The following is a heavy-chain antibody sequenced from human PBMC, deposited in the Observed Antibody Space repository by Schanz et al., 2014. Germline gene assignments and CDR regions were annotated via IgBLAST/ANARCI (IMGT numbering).Heavy chain of an antibody. J-gene: IGHJ4*02. V-gene: IGHV3-11*01. CDR3: AKVAPAATYLDS. D-gene: IGHD2-2*01. Sequence: QVQLVESGGGVVQPGRSLRLSCAASGFPFNEYGMLWVRQAPGKGLEWVSDISDSGDSTHYADSVKGRFTISRDNAKNSLFLQMNSLSAEDTAVYYCAKVAPAATYLDSWGLGTLVTVSS. CDR2: ISDSGDST. CDR1: GFPFNEYG.